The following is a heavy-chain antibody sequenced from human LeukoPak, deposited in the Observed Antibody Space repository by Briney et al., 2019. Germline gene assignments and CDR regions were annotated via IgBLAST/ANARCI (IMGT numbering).Heavy chain of an antibody. D-gene: IGHD3-3*01. CDR2: ISTDGSST. J-gene: IGHJ6*03. Sequence: GGSLRLSCTASGFTFSSYWMHWVRQAPGKGLMWVSRISTDGSSTSYADSVKGRFTISRDNAKNTLYLQMNSLRAEDTAIYYCARAGSDYDLWTGYYYYIDVWGKGTMVTVSS. CDR3: ARAGSDYDLWTGYYYYIDV. V-gene: IGHV3-74*01. CDR1: GFTFSSYW.